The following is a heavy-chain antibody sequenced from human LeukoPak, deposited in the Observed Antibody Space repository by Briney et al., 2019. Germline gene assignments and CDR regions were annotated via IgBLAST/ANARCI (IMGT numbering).Heavy chain of an antibody. V-gene: IGHV5-51*01. CDR1: GYSFTSYW. D-gene: IGHD2-8*02. CDR3: ARQGGRVGDAFDI. CDR2: IYPRDSDT. Sequence: GESLKISCEGLGYSFTSYWIGWVRQMPGKGLEWMGIIYPRDSDTRYSPSFQGQAAISADKSISTAYLQWSSLKASDTAMYYCARQGGRVGDAFDIWGQGTMVTVSS. J-gene: IGHJ3*02.